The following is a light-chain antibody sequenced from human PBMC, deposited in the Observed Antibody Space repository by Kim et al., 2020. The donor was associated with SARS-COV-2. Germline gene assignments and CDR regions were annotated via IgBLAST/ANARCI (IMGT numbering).Light chain of an antibody. J-gene: IGKJ1*01. Sequence: ASVADRVTISCRASQSINSFLNWYQQKPGKAPKLLIYDASSLQSGVPSRFSGSGSGTDFTLTISSLQPEDFATYFCQQTYSTPRTFGQGTKVDIK. V-gene: IGKV1-39*01. CDR1: QSINSF. CDR2: DAS. CDR3: QQTYSTPRT.